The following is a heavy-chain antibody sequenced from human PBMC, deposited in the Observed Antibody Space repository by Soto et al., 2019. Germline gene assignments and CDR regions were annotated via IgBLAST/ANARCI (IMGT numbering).Heavy chain of an antibody. CDR3: AKDSRDYDFSSGQDSHAFDI. J-gene: IGHJ3*02. V-gene: IGHV3-9*01. CDR1: GFTFDDYA. Sequence: EVQLVESGGGLVQPGRSLRLSCAASGFTFDDYAMHWVRQAPGKGLEWVSGISWNSGSIGYADSVKGRFTISRDNAKNSLYVQMNSLRAEDTALYYCAKDSRDYDFSSGQDSHAFDIWLQGTMVTVSS. CDR2: ISWNSGSI. D-gene: IGHD3-3*01.